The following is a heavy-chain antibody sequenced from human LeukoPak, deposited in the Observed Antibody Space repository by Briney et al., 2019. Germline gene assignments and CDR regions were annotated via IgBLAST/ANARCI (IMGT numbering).Heavy chain of an antibody. CDR2: ISSSGST. CDR3: AKGMGNWFDP. Sequence: GGSLGLSCAASGFTFSSYEMNWVRQAPGKGLEWVSYISSSGSTYYADSVKGRFTISRDNSKNTLYPQMNSLRAEDTAVYYCAKGMGNWFDPWGQGTLVTVSS. CDR1: GFTFSSYE. J-gene: IGHJ5*02. V-gene: IGHV3-23*01. D-gene: IGHD5-24*01.